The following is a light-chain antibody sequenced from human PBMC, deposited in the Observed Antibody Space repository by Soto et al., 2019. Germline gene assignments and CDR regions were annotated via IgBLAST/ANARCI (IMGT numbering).Light chain of an antibody. CDR2: KAS. J-gene: IGKJ1*01. CDR3: QQYNNYSGT. CDR1: QNVNSW. Sequence: DIQMTQSPSTLSASVGDRVTITCRASQNVNSWLAWYQQKPGKAPKLLIYKASNLENGVPSRFSGSGSGTEFTLTISGLQPDDFASYYCQQYNNYSGTFGQGTKVVIK. V-gene: IGKV1-5*03.